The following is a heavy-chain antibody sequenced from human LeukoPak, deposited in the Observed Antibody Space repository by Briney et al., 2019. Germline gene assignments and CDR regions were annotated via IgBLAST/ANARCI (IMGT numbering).Heavy chain of an antibody. CDR3: AKHRFESGGYHSTD. J-gene: IGHJ4*02. CDR1: GFTFSSYA. V-gene: IGHV3-23*01. CDR2: ISGSGGST. Sequence: GGSLRLSCAASGFTFSSYAMSWVRQAPGKGLEWVSAISGSGGSTYYADSVKGRFTISRDNSKNTLYLQMNSLRDEDTAVYYCAKHRFESGGYHSTDWGQGTLVTVSS. D-gene: IGHD3-22*01.